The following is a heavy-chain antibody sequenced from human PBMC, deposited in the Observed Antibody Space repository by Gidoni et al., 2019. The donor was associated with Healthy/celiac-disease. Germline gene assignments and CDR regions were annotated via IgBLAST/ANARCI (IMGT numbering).Heavy chain of an antibody. CDR1: GGSISSGSYY. D-gene: IGHD3-10*01. CDR2: IYTSGST. Sequence: VQLQESGPGLVKPSQTLSLPCTVSGGSISSGSYYWSWIRQPAGKGLEWIGRIYTSGSTTYNPSLKSRVTISVYTSQNQFSLKLSSVTAADTAVYYCAREPPLYYYGSGSYPIWGQGTLVTVSS. CDR3: AREPPLYYYGSGSYPI. V-gene: IGHV4-61*02. J-gene: IGHJ4*02.